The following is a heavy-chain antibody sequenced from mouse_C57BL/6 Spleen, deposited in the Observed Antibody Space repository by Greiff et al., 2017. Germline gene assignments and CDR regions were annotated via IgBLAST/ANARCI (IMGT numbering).Heavy chain of an antibody. CDR2: IDPENGDT. Sequence: VQLQQSGAELVRPGASVKLSCTASGFNIKGDYMHWVKQRPGQGLEWIGAIDPENGDTEYASKFKGKATITADTSSNTAYLQLSSLTSEDTAVYFCTPITTVEPFAYWGQGTLVTVSA. J-gene: IGHJ3*01. CDR1: GFNIKGDY. CDR3: TPITTVEPFAY. V-gene: IGHV14-4*01. D-gene: IGHD1-1*01.